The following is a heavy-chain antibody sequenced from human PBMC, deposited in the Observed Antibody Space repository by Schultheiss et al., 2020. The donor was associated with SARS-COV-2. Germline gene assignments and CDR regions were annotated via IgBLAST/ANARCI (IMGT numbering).Heavy chain of an antibody. Sequence: ASVKVSCKASGYTFTSYGISWVRQAPGQGLEWMGWISAYNGNTHYAQKFQGRVTMTRNTSISTAYMELSRLRSDDTAVYYCASLRGIGYYYYMDVWGKGTTVTVSS. J-gene: IGHJ6*03. CDR3: ASLRGIGYYYYMDV. CDR2: ISAYNGNT. D-gene: IGHD3-16*01. V-gene: IGHV1-18*04. CDR1: GYTFTSYG.